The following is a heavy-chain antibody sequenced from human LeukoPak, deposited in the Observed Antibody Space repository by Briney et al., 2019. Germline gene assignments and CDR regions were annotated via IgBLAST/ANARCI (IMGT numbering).Heavy chain of an antibody. CDR2: IRYDGTIK. J-gene: IGHJ4*02. D-gene: IGHD2-21*01. Sequence: GGSLRLSCAASGFIFSNYGMHWVRQAPGKGLEWVAFIRYDGTIKNYADSVQGRFTISRDNSKNTPYLQMNSLRTEDTAVYYCAKGVVIPPTNFDYWGQGTLVTVSS. V-gene: IGHV3-30*02. CDR1: GFIFSNYG. CDR3: AKGVVIPPTNFDY.